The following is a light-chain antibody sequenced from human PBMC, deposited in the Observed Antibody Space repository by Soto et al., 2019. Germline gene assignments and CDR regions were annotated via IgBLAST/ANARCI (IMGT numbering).Light chain of an antibody. J-gene: IGLJ1*01. CDR3: NSYVAGSHV. V-gene: IGLV2-8*01. CDR1: SSDVGKYDY. Sequence: QSALTQPPSASGSPGQSVTICCTGTSSDVGKYDYVSWFQHHPGKAPKLIIYEVSKRPSGVPDRFSGSKSGSTASLTVSGLQTVDEADYYCNSYVAGSHVFGTGTKLTVL. CDR2: EVS.